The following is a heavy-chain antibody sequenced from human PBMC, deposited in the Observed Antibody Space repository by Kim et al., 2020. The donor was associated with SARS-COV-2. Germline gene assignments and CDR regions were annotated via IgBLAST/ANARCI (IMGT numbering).Heavy chain of an antibody. J-gene: IGHJ4*02. Sequence: GGSLRLSCAASGFTFSSYGMHWVRQAPGKGLEWVAVIWYDGSNKYYADSVKGRFTISRDNSKNTLYLQMNSLRAEDTAVYYCAKDSYYDSSGPYYFDYWGQGTLVTVSS. CDR3: AKDSYYDSSGPYYFDY. CDR2: IWYDGSNK. D-gene: IGHD3-22*01. V-gene: IGHV3-33*06. CDR1: GFTFSSYG.